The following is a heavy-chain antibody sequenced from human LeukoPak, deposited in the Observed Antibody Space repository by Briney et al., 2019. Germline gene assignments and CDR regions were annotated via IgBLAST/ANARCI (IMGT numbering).Heavy chain of an antibody. Sequence: GRSLRLSCAASGFTFSSYGMLWVRQAPGKGLEWVAVISYDGSNKYYADSVKGRFTISRDNSKNTLYLQMNSLRAEDTAVYYCAKAKYSSGWSGGDYWGQGTLVTVSS. J-gene: IGHJ4*02. D-gene: IGHD6-19*01. CDR3: AKAKYSSGWSGGDY. CDR1: GFTFSSYG. V-gene: IGHV3-30*18. CDR2: ISYDGSNK.